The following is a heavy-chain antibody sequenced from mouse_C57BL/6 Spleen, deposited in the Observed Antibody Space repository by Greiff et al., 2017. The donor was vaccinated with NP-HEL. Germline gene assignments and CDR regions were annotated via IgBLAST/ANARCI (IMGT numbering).Heavy chain of an antibody. CDR1: GFTFSSYT. Sequence: DVKLVESGGGLVKPGGSLKLSCAASGFTFSSYTMSWVRQTPEKRLEWVATISGGGGNTYYPDSVKGRFTISRDNAKNTRYLQMSSLRSEDTALYYWARRDWEYYFDYWGQGTTLTVSS. J-gene: IGHJ2*01. CDR2: ISGGGGNT. V-gene: IGHV5-9*01. CDR3: ARRDWEYYFDY. D-gene: IGHD4-1*01.